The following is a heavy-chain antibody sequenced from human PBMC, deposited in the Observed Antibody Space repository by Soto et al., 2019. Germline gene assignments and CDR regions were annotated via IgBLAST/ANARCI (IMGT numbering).Heavy chain of an antibody. Sequence: GGSLRLSCAASGFTFSSYAMSWVRQAPGKGLEWVSAISGSGGSTYYADSVKGRFTISRDNSKNTLYLQMNSLRAEDTAVSYFAKGGQKLVTGHAFDIWGQGTKVTVSS. CDR3: AKGGQKLVTGHAFDI. D-gene: IGHD6-13*01. CDR2: ISGSGGST. CDR1: GFTFSSYA. J-gene: IGHJ3*02. V-gene: IGHV3-23*01.